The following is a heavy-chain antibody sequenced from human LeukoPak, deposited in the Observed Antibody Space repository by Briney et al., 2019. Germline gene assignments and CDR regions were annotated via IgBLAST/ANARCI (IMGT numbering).Heavy chain of an antibody. CDR1: GGSFSGYY. CDR2: INHSGST. V-gene: IGHV4-34*01. CDR3: ARGRNYYYGSGSYYFDY. D-gene: IGHD3-10*01. Sequence: SETLSLTCAVYGGSFSGYYWSWIRQPPGKGLEWIGEINHSGSTNYNPSLKSRVTISVDTSKNQFSLKLSSVTAVDTAVYYCARGRNYYYGSGSYYFDYWGQGTLVTVSS. J-gene: IGHJ4*02.